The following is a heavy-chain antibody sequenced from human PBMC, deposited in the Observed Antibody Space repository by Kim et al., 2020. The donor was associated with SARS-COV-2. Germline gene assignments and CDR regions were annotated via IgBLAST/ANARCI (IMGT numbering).Heavy chain of an antibody. CDR2: FDPEDGET. CDR3: ATDPTINQADGIYYYYYGMDV. CDR1: GYTLTELS. D-gene: IGHD2-2*01. V-gene: IGHV1-24*01. Sequence: ASVKVSCKVSGYTLTELSMHWVRQAPGKGLEWMGGFDPEDGETIYAQKFQGRVTMTEDTSTDTAYMELSSLRSEDTAVYYCATDPTINQADGIYYYYYGMDVWGQGTTVTVSS. J-gene: IGHJ6*02.